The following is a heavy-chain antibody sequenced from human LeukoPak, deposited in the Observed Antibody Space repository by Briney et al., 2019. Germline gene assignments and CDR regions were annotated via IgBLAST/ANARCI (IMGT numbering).Heavy chain of an antibody. CDR3: ATSGGPINWFDP. D-gene: IGHD3-10*01. CDR2: VNHSGST. Sequence: SETLSLTCAVYGGSLSGYYWGWIRQPPGKGLQWLGEVNHSGSTNYNPSLKSRVTISVDTSKNQFSLKLSSVTAADTAVYYCATSGGPINWFDPWGQGTLVTVSS. J-gene: IGHJ5*02. V-gene: IGHV4-34*01. CDR1: GGSLSGYY.